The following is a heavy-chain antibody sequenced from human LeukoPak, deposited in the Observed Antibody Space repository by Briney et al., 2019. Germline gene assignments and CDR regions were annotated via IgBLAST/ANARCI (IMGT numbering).Heavy chain of an antibody. CDR1: GFTFDDYA. CDR3: AREGTMIVVTSKNWFDP. Sequence: GGSLRLSCAASGFTFDDYAMHWVRLAPGKGLEWVSSISSSSSYIYYADSVKGRFTISRDNAKNSLYLQMNSLRAEDTAVYYCAREGTMIVVTSKNWFDPWGQGTLVTVSS. J-gene: IGHJ5*02. D-gene: IGHD3-22*01. CDR2: ISSSSSYI. V-gene: IGHV3-21*01.